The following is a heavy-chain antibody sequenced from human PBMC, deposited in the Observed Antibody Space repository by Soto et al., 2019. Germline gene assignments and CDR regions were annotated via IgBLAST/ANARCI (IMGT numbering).Heavy chain of an antibody. V-gene: IGHV3-30-3*01. CDR2: ISYDGSNK. Sequence: PGGSLRLSCAASGFTFSSYAMHWVRQAPGKGLEWVAVISYDGSNKYYADSVKGRFTISRDNSKNTLYLQMNSLRAEDTAVYYCEGYCSSTSCYTAGTGHGMDVWGQGTTVTVSS. CDR1: GFTFSSYA. CDR3: EGYCSSTSCYTAGTGHGMDV. D-gene: IGHD2-2*02. J-gene: IGHJ6*02.